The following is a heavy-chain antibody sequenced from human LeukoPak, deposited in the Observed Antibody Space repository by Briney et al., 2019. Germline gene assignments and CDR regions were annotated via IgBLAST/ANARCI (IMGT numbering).Heavy chain of an antibody. V-gene: IGHV3-7*03. CDR1: GFTFSSYW. Sequence: PRGSLRLSCAASGFTFSSYWMSWVRQAPGKGLQWVANIREDGSERYYVDSVKGRFTISRDNAKNSLYLQMNSLRAEDTALYYCALPAPYYYYGLDVWGKGTTVTVSS. CDR2: IREDGSER. D-gene: IGHD1-14*01. J-gene: IGHJ6*04. CDR3: ALPAPYYYYGLDV.